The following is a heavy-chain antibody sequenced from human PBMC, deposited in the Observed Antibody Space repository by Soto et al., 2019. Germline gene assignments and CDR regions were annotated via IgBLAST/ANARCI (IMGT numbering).Heavy chain of an antibody. J-gene: IGHJ3*02. CDR1: GYTFTSYG. CDR3: ARDVSTYYYDSSASKHAFDT. D-gene: IGHD3-22*01. CDR2: ISAYNGNT. Sequence: ASVKVSCKASGYTFTSYGISWVRQAPGQGLEWMGWISAYNGNTNYAQKLQGRVTMTTDTSTSTAYMELRSLRSDDTAVYHCARDVSTYYYDSSASKHAFDTWGQGTMVTV. V-gene: IGHV1-18*01.